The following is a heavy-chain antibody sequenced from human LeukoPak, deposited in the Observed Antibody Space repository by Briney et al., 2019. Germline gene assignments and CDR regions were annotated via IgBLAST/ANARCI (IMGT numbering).Heavy chain of an antibody. J-gene: IGHJ6*03. Sequence: SETLSLTCGVSGYPINNAYYWVWIRQPPGKGLEWIGSLYHPDSTYYNPSLKSRVTMSVDTSRNHSSLRLSFVTAAHMAVYYCARQYDAYFYYYLDLWGTGTTVTVSS. V-gene: IGHV4-38-2*01. CDR2: LYHPDST. CDR3: ARQYDAYFYYYLDL. CDR1: GYPINNAYY. D-gene: IGHD3-3*01.